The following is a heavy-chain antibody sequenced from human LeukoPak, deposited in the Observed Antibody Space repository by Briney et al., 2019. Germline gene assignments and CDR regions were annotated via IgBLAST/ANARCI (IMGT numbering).Heavy chain of an antibody. D-gene: IGHD6-19*01. V-gene: IGHV3-21*01. CDR3: ARGISNVAGRENFDN. J-gene: IGHJ4*02. CDR2: ISGSSSYI. Sequence: GGSLRLSCAASGFTFSRYNMNWVRQAPGKGLEWVSSISGSSSYIYYADSVKGRFTISRDNAKNSLYLQVNSLRAKDTAVYFCARGISNVAGRENFDNWGQGTLVTVSS. CDR1: GFTFSRYN.